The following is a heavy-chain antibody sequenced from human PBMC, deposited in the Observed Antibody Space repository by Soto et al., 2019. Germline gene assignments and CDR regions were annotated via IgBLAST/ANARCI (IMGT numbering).Heavy chain of an antibody. CDR2: INPSGGST. CDR1: GYTFTSYY. Sequence: ASVKVSCKASGYTFTSYYMHWVRQAPGQGLEWMGIINPSGGSTSYAQKFQGRVTMTRDTSTSTVYMELSSLRSEDTAVYYCARAGGGFGELSRDYYYGMDVWGQGTTVTVSS. V-gene: IGHV1-46*01. D-gene: IGHD3-10*01. J-gene: IGHJ6*02. CDR3: ARAGGGFGELSRDYYYGMDV.